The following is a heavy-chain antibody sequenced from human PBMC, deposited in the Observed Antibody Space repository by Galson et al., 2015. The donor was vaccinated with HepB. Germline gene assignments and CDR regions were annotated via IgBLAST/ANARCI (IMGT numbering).Heavy chain of an antibody. CDR3: AKHDLGVATTFV. J-gene: IGHJ4*02. CDR1: GYTFTSYW. D-gene: IGHD6-13*01. Sequence: QSGAEVKKPGESLRISCKGSGYTFTSYWITWVRQMPGKGLEWMGRIDPSDSYTKYSPSFQGHVTVSADKSISTAYLQWSSLRASDTAMYYCAKHDLGVATTFVWGQGTLVTVFS. CDR2: IDPSDSYT. V-gene: IGHV5-10-1*01.